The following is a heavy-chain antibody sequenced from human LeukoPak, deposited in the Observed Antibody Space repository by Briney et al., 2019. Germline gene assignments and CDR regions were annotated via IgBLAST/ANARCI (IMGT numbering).Heavy chain of an antibody. CDR2: FNPSGGST. CDR3: ARDRHRRDCSSTSCSGEEIDY. Sequence: ASVKVSCKASGYTFTSYYMHWVRQAPGQGLEWMGIFNPSGGSTSYAQKFQGRVTMTRDTSTSTVYMELSSLRSEDTAVYYCARDRHRRDCSSTSCSGEEIDYWGQGTLVTVSS. CDR1: GYTFTSYY. D-gene: IGHD2-2*01. J-gene: IGHJ4*02. V-gene: IGHV1-46*01.